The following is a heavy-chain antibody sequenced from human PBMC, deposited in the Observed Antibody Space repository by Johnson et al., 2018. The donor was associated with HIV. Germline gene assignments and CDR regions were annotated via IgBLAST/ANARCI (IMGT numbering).Heavy chain of an antibody. D-gene: IGHD3-22*01. Sequence: VLLVESGGGLVQPGGSLRLSCAASGFTFSSYWMNWVRQAPGKGLEWVANIKQDGSEKYYVDSVKGRFTISRDNAKNSLYLQMNSLRAEDTAVYYCARARPNSYYYDSSGYPDVFDIWGQGTMVTVSS. V-gene: IGHV3-7*01. CDR1: GFTFSSYW. J-gene: IGHJ3*02. CDR3: ARARPNSYYYDSSGYPDVFDI. CDR2: IKQDGSEK.